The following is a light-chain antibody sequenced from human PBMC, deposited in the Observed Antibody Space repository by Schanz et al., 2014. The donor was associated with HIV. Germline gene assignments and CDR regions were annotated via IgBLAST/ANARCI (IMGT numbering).Light chain of an antibody. V-gene: IGLV1-40*01. CDR2: TND. Sequence: QSVLTQPPSVSGAPGQRVTISCTGSSSNIGAGFDVHWYQQALGKAPTLLIYTNDNRPSGVPDRFSGSKSGTSASLAISGLQSEDEADYYCQSYDSSLSGYVFGTGTKLTVL. CDR1: SSNIGAGFD. CDR3: QSYDSSLSGYV. J-gene: IGLJ1*01.